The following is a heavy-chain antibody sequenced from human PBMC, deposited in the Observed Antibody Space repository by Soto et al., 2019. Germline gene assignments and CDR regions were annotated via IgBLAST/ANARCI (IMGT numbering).Heavy chain of an antibody. D-gene: IGHD1-1*01. J-gene: IGHJ6*02. CDR2: ISAYNGNT. V-gene: IGHV1-18*01. CDR3: ASGPNWNDGNYYYYYGMDV. Sequence: ASVKVSCKASGYTFTGYGISWVRQAPGQGLEWMGWISAYNGNTNYAQKLQGRVTMTTDTSTSTAYMELRSLRSDDTAVYYCASGPNWNDGNYYYYYGMDVWGQGTTVTVSS. CDR1: GYTFTGYG.